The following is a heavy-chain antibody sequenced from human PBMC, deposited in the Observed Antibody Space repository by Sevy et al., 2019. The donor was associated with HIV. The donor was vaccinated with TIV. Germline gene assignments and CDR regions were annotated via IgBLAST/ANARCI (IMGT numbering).Heavy chain of an antibody. D-gene: IGHD6-13*01. CDR3: AREDIAAALTGGWFDP. V-gene: IGHV4-59*01. J-gene: IGHJ5*02. CDR2: IYYSGST. Sequence: SETLSLTCTVSGGSISSYYWSWIRQPPGKGLEWMGYIYYSGSTNYNPSLRSRVTISVDTSKNQFSLKLSSVTAADTAVYYCAREDIAAALTGGWFDPWGQGTLVTVSS. CDR1: GGSISSYY.